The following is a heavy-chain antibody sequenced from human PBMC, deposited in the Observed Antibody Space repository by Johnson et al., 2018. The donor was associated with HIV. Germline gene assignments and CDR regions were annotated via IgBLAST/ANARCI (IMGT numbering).Heavy chain of an antibody. J-gene: IGHJ3*02. Sequence: EVQLVESGGGLVQPGGSLRLSCAASGFTFSSYWMSWVRQAPGKGLEWVSAISGSGGSTYYADSVKGRFTISRDNSKNTLYLQMNSLRAEDTALYYCAKSPAKDHGGNSGAFDIWGQGTLVTVSS. CDR1: GFTFSSYW. CDR3: AKSPAKDHGGNSGAFDI. D-gene: IGHD4-23*01. CDR2: ISGSGGST. V-gene: IGHV3-23*04.